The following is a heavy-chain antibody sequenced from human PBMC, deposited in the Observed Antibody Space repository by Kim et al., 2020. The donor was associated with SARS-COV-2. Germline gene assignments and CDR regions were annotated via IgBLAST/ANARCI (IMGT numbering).Heavy chain of an antibody. Sequence: YAQKFQGRVTMTRDTSISTAYMELSRLRSDDTAVYYCARAEDTAMVISGYWGQGTLVTVSS. D-gene: IGHD5-18*01. CDR3: ARAEDTAMVISGY. J-gene: IGHJ4*02. V-gene: IGHV1-2*02.